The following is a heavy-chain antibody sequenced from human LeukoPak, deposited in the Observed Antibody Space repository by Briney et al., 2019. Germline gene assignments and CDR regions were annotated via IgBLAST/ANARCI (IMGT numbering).Heavy chain of an antibody. CDR1: GYTFTGYY. D-gene: IGHD3-9*01. V-gene: IGHV1-2*02. J-gene: IGHJ6*02. CDR2: INPNSGGT. Sequence: ASVKVSCKASGYTFTGYYMHWVRQAPGQGLEWMGWINPNSGGTNYAQKFQGRVTMTRDTSISTAYMELSRLRPDDTAVYYCARDLSWTLTGYLGYYGMDVWGQGTAVTVSS. CDR3: ARDLSWTLTGYLGYYGMDV.